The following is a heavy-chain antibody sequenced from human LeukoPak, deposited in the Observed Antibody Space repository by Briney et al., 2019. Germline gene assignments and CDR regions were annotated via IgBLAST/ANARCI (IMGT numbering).Heavy chain of an antibody. CDR1: SGSFSGYY. D-gene: IGHD1-1*01. J-gene: IGHJ6*03. CDR2: INHSGST. Sequence: SETLSLTCAVYSGSFSGYYWSWIRQPPGKGLEWIGEINHSGSTNYNPSLKGRVTISVDTSKNQFSLKLTSVTAADTAVYYCARVSWFPGTSYYYMDVWGKGTTVTVSS. V-gene: IGHV4-34*01. CDR3: ARVSWFPGTSYYYMDV.